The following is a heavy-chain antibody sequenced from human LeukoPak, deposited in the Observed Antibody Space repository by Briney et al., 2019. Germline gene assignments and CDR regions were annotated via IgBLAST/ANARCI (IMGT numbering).Heavy chain of an antibody. J-gene: IGHJ4*02. D-gene: IGHD2-15*01. V-gene: IGHV1-46*01. CDR2: INPSGAST. Sequence: ASVKVSCKASGYTFTNYYMHWVRQAPGQGLEWMGMINPSGASTNYEQKFQGRVTMTRDTSTNTVYMEVSSLRAEDTAVYYCAREVGYCTGGSCPGYLGQGTRVTVSS. CDR1: GYTFTNYY. CDR3: AREVGYCTGGSCPGY.